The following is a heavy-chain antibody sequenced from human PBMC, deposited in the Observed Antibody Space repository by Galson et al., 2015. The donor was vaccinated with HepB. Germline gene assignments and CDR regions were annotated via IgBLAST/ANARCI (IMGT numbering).Heavy chain of an antibody. CDR3: ARIAAAGNPDY. V-gene: IGHV3-13*04. Sequence: SLRLSCAASGFTFSSYDMHWVRQATGKGLEWVSAIGTAGDTYYPGSVKGRFTISRENAKNSLYLQMNSLRAEDTAVYYCARIAAAGNPDYWGQGTLVTVSS. CDR1: GFTFSSYD. CDR2: IGTAGDT. J-gene: IGHJ4*02. D-gene: IGHD6-13*01.